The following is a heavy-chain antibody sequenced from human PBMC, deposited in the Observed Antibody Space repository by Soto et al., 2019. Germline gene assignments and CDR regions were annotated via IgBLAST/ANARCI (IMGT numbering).Heavy chain of an antibody. CDR1: GYNFTSYG. CDR2: ISPHNDRT. Sequence: QVQLVQSGADVKKPGASVKVSCKASGYNFTSYGISWVRQAPGQGLEWMGWISPHNDRTKYARRFQDRVTMTTETPTSTGYMELGSLRADDTAVYYCARDLYYSSGRYFDHDAFDIWGQGKVVTVSS. D-gene: IGHD6-19*01. CDR3: ARDLYYSSGRYFDHDAFDI. J-gene: IGHJ3*02. V-gene: IGHV1-18*01.